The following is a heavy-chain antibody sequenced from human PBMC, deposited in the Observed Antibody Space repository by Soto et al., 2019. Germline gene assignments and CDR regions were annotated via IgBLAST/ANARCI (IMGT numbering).Heavy chain of an antibody. J-gene: IGHJ6*04. CDR2: IYWDDDK. V-gene: IGHV2-5*02. Sequence: QITLKESGPTLVKPTQTLTLTCTFSGFSLSTSGVGVGWIRQPPGKALEWLALIYWDDDKRYSPSLKSRLTISKDTPHIPVVLTMTNMDPVDTAPYYCEDSLGGRPMDVWGKGPTVAVCS. D-gene: IGHD2-15*01. CDR1: GFSLSTSGVG. CDR3: EDSLGGRPMDV.